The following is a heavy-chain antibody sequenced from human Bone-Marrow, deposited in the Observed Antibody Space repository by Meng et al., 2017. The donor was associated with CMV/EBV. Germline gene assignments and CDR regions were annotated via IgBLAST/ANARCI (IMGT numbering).Heavy chain of an antibody. Sequence: CAASGFTFRDYYMTWIRQAPGKGLEWVSYISGGSSTIFYADSVKGRFTISRDNSKNTLYLEMNSLRAEDTALYYCAKVMRSWYFDLWGRGTLVTVSS. J-gene: IGHJ2*01. D-gene: IGHD3-16*01. CDR2: ISGGSSTI. V-gene: IGHV3-11*01. CDR3: AKVMRSWYFDL. CDR1: GFTFRDYY.